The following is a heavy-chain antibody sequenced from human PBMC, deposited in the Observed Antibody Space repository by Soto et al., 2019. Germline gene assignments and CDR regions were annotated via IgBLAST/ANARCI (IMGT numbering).Heavy chain of an antibody. Sequence: EVQLVESGGGLVQPGGSLRLSCAASGFTFSNYWMSWVRQAPGKGLEWVANIKQDGTEKDYVDSVKGRFTISRDNAKNSLYLQMNSLRAEDTAVYYCARSVDSWVVGAPYIDSWGQGSLVSVSS. CDR1: GFTFSNYW. V-gene: IGHV3-7*01. J-gene: IGHJ4*02. CDR3: ARSVDSWVVGAPYIDS. CDR2: IKQDGTEK. D-gene: IGHD1-26*01.